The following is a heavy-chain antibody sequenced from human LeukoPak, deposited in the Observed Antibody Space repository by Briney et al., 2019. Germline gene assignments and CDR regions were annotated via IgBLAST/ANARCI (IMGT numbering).Heavy chain of an antibody. Sequence: GGSLRLSCAASGFTFSTYGMHWVRQAPGKGLEWVALIWYDGSNKYYADSVKDRFTISRDSYKNTLYLQMNSLRAEDTAVYYCARDQGCTSTDCYSLFFHYWGQGTLVTVSS. CDR2: IWYDGSNK. CDR3: ARDQGCTSTDCYSLFFHY. CDR1: GFTFSTYG. V-gene: IGHV3-30*02. D-gene: IGHD2-2*01. J-gene: IGHJ4*02.